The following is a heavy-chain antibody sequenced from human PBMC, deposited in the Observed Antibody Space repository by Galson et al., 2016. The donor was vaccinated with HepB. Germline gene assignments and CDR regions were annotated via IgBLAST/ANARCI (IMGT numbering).Heavy chain of an antibody. J-gene: IGHJ6*02. D-gene: IGHD2-21*01. CDR3: ARGLAAVAYYGMDV. V-gene: IGHV3-23*01. CDR2: GNGDLT. Sequence: GNGDLTKYADSVRGRFTISRDNSKDTLFLQMNSRRVEDPGGFYCARGLAAVAYYGMDVWGQGITVTVSS.